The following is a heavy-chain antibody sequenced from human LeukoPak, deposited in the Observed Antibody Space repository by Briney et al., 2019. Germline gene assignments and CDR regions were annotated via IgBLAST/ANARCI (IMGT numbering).Heavy chain of an antibody. D-gene: IGHD3-22*01. CDR2: INAGNGNT. CDR3: AGAWGIVVHPSDAFDI. CDR1: GYTFTSYA. Sequence: ASVKVSCKASGYTFTSYAMHWVRQAPGQRLEWMGWINAGNGNTKYSQKFQGRVTITRDTSASTAYMELSSLRSEDTAVYYCAGAWGIVVHPSDAFDIWGQGTMVTVSS. J-gene: IGHJ3*02. V-gene: IGHV1-3*01.